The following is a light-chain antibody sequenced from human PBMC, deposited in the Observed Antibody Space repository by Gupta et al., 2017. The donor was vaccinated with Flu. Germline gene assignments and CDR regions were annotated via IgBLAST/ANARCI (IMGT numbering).Light chain of an antibody. V-gene: IGLV3-1*01. CDR3: PASDSSTWV. J-gene: IGLJ3*02. Sequence: SPGQTASITCSGDKFGDKYACWYQQTPGQSPVLVIYQDSKRPSGIPELFSGSNSGTTAPLTIGGTQAMDDAYYYCPASDSSTWVFGGGTKLTVL. CDR1: KFGDKY. CDR2: QDS.